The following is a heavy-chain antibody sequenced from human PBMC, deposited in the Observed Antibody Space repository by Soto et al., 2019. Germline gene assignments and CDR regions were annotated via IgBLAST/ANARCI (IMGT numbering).Heavy chain of an antibody. CDR1: GCSISSGGYS. CDR2: IYHSGST. J-gene: IGHJ4*02. CDR3: ARGGVDYYDSSGYYFSPYYFDY. V-gene: IGHV4-30-2*01. Sequence: SETLSLTCTFSGCSISSGGYSLSWIRQPPGKGLEWIGYIYHSGSTYYNPSLKSRVTISVDRSKDQFSLKLSSVTAADTAVYYCARGGVDYYDSSGYYFSPYYFDYWGQGTLVTVSS. D-gene: IGHD3-22*01.